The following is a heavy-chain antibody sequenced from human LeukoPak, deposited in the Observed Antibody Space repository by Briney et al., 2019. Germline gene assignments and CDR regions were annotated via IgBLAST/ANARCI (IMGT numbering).Heavy chain of an antibody. Sequence: GASVTVSCKASGYTFTAYYMHWVRQAPGQGLEWMGWINPNSGGTNYAQNFQDRVTMTRDTSISTAYMELSRLTSDDTAIYYCARDVAALRLVDYWGQGTLVTVSS. V-gene: IGHV1-2*02. CDR1: GYTFTAYY. CDR3: ARDVAALRLVDY. CDR2: INPNSGGT. J-gene: IGHJ4*02. D-gene: IGHD6-13*01.